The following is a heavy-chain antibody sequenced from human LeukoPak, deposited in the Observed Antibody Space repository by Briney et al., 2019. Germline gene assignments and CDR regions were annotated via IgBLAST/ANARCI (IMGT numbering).Heavy chain of an antibody. D-gene: IGHD1-26*01. Sequence: ASVKVSCKASGYTFTSYYMHWVRQAPGRGLEWMGVINPTGGTTTYAQKFQGRVTMTRNTSTSTVYMELSSLRSEDTAVYYCTSGSFYLAPFDYWGQGTLVTVSS. V-gene: IGHV1-46*01. CDR1: GYTFTSYY. CDR2: INPTGGTT. CDR3: TSGSFYLAPFDY. J-gene: IGHJ4*02.